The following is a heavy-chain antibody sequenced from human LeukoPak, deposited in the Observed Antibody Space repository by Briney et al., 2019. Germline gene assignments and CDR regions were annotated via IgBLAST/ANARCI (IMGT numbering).Heavy chain of an antibody. J-gene: IGHJ6*03. CDR3: ARDANWYYDILTGYYSYYYMDV. CDR1: GYTFTGYY. CDR2: IIPIFGTA. V-gene: IGHV1-69*06. Sequence: GASVKVSCKASGYTFTGYYMHWVRQAPGQGLEWMGGIIPIFGTANYAQKFQGRVTITADKSTSTAYMELSSLRSEDTAVYYCARDANWYYDILTGYYSYYYMDVWGKGTTVTVSS. D-gene: IGHD3-9*01.